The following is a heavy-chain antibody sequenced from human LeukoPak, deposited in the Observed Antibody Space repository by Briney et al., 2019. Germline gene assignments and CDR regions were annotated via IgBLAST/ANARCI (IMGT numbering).Heavy chain of an antibody. V-gene: IGHV3-7*01. CDR3: ARDRRYYDSSGYYKGFDY. Sequence: GGSLRLSCAASGFTFSSYWMSWVRQAPGKRLEWVANIKQGGSEKYYVDSVKGRFTISRDNAKNSLYLQMNSLRAEDTAVYYCARDRRYYDSSGYYKGFDYWGQGTLVTVSS. J-gene: IGHJ4*02. D-gene: IGHD3-22*01. CDR2: IKQGGSEK. CDR1: GFTFSSYW.